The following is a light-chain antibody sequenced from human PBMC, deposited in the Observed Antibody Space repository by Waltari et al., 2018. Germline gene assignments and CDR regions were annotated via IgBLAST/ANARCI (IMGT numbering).Light chain of an antibody. J-gene: IGKJ3*01. CDR1: QSINTW. V-gene: IGKV1-5*03. CDR3: QQYDSYLFT. Sequence: DIRMTQFPSTLSASVGDRVTITCRASQSINTWLAWYQQRPGKAPKVLIYKAATLESGVPSRVSGSGSGTEFTLNISSLQPDDFATYYCQQYDSYLFTFGPGTTVDVK. CDR2: KAA.